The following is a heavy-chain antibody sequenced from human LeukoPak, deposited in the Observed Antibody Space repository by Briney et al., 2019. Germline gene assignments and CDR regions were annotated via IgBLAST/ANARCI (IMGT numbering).Heavy chain of an antibody. J-gene: IGHJ6*03. CDR1: GFTFSIYC. V-gene: IGHV3-7*01. CDR2: IKQDGSEK. Sequence: GGSLSLACAAAGFTFSIYCMRCVSQHPGNGREWVANIKQDGSEKYYVDSVKGRFTISRDNAKNSLYLQMNSLRAEDTAVYYCARDEYSSSPGYYYYYMDVWGKGTTVTVSS. CDR3: ARDEYSSSPGYYYYYMDV. D-gene: IGHD6-6*01.